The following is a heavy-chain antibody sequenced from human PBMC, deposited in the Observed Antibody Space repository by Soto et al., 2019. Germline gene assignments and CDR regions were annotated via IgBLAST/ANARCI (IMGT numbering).Heavy chain of an antibody. Sequence: EVQLVESGGGLVQPGGSLRLSCAASGFTFSSYWMSWVRQAPGKGLEWVANIKQDGSEKYYVDSVKGRFTISRDNAKNSLYLQMNSLRAEDTAVYYCARSGERVVPAAQGGNWGQGTLVTVSS. D-gene: IGHD2-2*01. CDR3: ARSGERVVPAAQGGN. CDR1: GFTFSSYW. CDR2: IKQDGSEK. J-gene: IGHJ4*02. V-gene: IGHV3-7*01.